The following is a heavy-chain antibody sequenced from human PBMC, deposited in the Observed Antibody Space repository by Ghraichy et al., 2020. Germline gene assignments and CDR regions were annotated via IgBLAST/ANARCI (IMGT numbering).Heavy chain of an antibody. CDR1: GGSISSYY. D-gene: IGHD3-10*01. V-gene: IGHV4-59*01. J-gene: IGHJ6*02. CDR2: IYYSGST. CDR3: ARETYGWGGYYYYYYGMDV. Sequence: ETLSLTCTVSGGSISSYYWSWIRQPPGKGLEWIGYIYYSGSTNYNPSLKSRVTISVDTSKNQFSLKLSSVTAADTAVYYCARETYGWGGYYYYYYGMDVWGQGTTVTVSS.